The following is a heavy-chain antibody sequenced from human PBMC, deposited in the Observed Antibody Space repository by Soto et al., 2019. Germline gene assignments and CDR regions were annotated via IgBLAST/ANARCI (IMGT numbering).Heavy chain of an antibody. CDR3: ARGGGGKAAFDY. CDR1: GGSVSSGTYY. D-gene: IGHD2-15*01. CDR2: IYYSGGT. V-gene: IGHV4-61*01. Sequence: SETLSLTCIVSGGSVSSGTYYWSWIRQPPGKGLECIGYIYYSGGTNYNPSLKSRVTISVDTSKNQFSLKMNSVTAADTAVYYCARGGGGKAAFDYWGQGTLVTVSS. J-gene: IGHJ4*02.